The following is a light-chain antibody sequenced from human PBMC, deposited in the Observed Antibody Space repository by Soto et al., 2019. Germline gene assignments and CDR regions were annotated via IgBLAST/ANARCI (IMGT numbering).Light chain of an antibody. V-gene: IGLV2-14*03. J-gene: IGLJ3*02. CDR1: SSDIGGYNY. CDR2: DVT. Sequence: QSALTQPASVSGSPGQSITISCTGTSSDIGGYNYVSWYQHHPGKAPILMIYDVTSRPSGVSNRFSGSKSGNTASLTISGLQAEDEADYYCSSYTSTSTLGVFGGGTKVTVL. CDR3: SSYTSTSTLGV.